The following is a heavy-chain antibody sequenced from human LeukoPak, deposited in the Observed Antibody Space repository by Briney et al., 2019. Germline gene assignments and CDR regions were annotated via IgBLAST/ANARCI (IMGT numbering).Heavy chain of an antibody. CDR2: ISGGGEST. Sequence: GGSLRLSCVASEFTFSSHAMNWVRQAPGKGLEWVSSISGGGESTYYADSVKCRFTVSRDNSKNTLYLQINSLRGEDTAVYYCARGKYSSGGVPDYWGQGTLVTVSS. CDR3: ARGKYSSGGVPDY. CDR1: EFTFSSHA. V-gene: IGHV3-23*01. D-gene: IGHD6-19*01. J-gene: IGHJ4*02.